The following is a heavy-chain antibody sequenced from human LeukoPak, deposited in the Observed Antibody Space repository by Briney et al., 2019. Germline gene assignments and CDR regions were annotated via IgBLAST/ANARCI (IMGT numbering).Heavy chain of an antibody. Sequence: KVSCKASGGTFSSYTISWVRQMPGKGLEWMGIIYPGDSDTRYSPSFQGQVTISADKSISTAYLQWSSLKASDTAMYYCARPTGGLVTPFDYWGQGTLVTVSS. V-gene: IGHV5-51*01. CDR3: ARPTGGLVTPFDY. J-gene: IGHJ4*02. CDR2: IYPGDSDT. D-gene: IGHD3-9*01. CDR1: GGTFSSYT.